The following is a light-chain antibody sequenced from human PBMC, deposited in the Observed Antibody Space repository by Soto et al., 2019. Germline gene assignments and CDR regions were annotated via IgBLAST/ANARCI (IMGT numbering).Light chain of an antibody. CDR1: SSDVGAFDS. V-gene: IGLV2-8*01. J-gene: IGLJ1*01. CDR3: SSYAGRNNYV. Sequence: QSVLTQPPSASGSLGQSVTISCTGSSSDVGAFDSVSWYQQHPHKAPQIIIYEVSKRPSGVPDRFSGSKSGNTASLTVSVLQADDEADYFCSSYAGRNNYVFGTGTKLTVL. CDR2: EVS.